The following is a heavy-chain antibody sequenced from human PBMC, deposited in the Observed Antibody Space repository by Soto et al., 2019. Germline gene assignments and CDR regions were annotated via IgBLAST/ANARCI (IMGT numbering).Heavy chain of an antibody. J-gene: IGHJ6*02. CDR3: AKNYDDSSGWSYLNGLDV. D-gene: IGHD3-22*01. CDR1: GFTFSNYA. Sequence: GGSLRLSCAASGFTFSNYAMSWVRQAPGKGVEWVSAVSGSDIGTYYADSVKGRFTISRGNSKSTMYMQLNSLRAEDTAVYNCAKNYDDSSGWSYLNGLDVWGQGTTVTVSS. V-gene: IGHV3-23*01. CDR2: VSGSDIGT.